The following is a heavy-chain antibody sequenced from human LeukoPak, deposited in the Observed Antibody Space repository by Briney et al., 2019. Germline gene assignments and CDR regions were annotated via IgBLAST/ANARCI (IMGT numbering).Heavy chain of an antibody. V-gene: IGHV3-30-3*01. CDR3: ARGATVLILATFDY. CDR1: GFTFSSYA. J-gene: IGHJ4*02. D-gene: IGHD4-23*01. CDR2: ISYDGSNK. Sequence: GRSLRLSSAASGFTFSSYAMHWVRQAPGKGLEWVAVISYDGSNKYYADSVKGRFTISRDNSKNTLYLQMNSLRAEDTAVYYCARGATVLILATFDYWGQGTLVTVSS.